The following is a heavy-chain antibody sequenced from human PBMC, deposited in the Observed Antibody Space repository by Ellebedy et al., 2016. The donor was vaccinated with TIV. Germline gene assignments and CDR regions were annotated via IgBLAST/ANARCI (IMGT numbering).Heavy chain of an antibody. CDR1: GYTFTSYD. D-gene: IGHD1/OR15-1a*01. Sequence: AASVKVSCKASGYTFTSYDITWVRQAPGQGLEWMGWISAYNGNTNFAQKLQGRLTMTTDTSTSTAYMELRSLRYDDTAVYYCARNIRIVATGTGVDYWGQGTLVTVSS. V-gene: IGHV1-18*01. CDR3: ARNIRIVATGTGVDY. J-gene: IGHJ4*02. CDR2: ISAYNGNT.